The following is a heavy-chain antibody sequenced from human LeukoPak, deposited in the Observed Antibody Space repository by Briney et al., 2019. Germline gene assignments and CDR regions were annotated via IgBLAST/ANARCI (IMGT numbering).Heavy chain of an antibody. CDR2: IYYSGST. J-gene: IGHJ4*02. V-gene: IGHV4-59*01. D-gene: IGHD6-13*01. CDR3: ARVAAAGTSFDY. CDR1: GVSISSYY. Sequence: SETLSLTCTVSGVSISSYYLSWIRQPPGKGLEWIGYIYYSGSTNYNPSLKSRVTISVDTSKNQFSLKLSSVTAADTAVYYCARVAAAGTSFDYWGQGTLVTVSS.